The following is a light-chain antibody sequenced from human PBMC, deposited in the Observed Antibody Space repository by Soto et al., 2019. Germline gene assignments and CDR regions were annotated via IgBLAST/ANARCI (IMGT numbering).Light chain of an antibody. J-gene: IGKJ1*01. V-gene: IGKV3-20*01. CDR2: DAS. CDR1: QSVSSNY. CDR3: HKYGDSPGT. Sequence: IVLTQSPGTLSLSPGERATLSCRARQSVSSNYLAWYQQRPGQAPRLLIYDASSRATGVPDRFSGSGSGTDFTLTISRLEPEDFAVYYCHKYGDSPGTRGQGTKV.